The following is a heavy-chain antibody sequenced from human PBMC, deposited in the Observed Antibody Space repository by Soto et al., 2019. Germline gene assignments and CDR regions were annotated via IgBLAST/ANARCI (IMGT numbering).Heavy chain of an antibody. V-gene: IGHV1-18*01. D-gene: IGHD5-18*01. CDR3: ASDYSYGMFGY. CDR1: GYNFTSYG. J-gene: IGHJ4*02. Sequence: QVQLVQSGAEVKKPGASVKVSCKASGYNFTSYGISWVRQAPGQGLEWMGWISTDNGNTNSAQKLQGRVTMTTDTSTSIAYMELRSLRSDDTAVYYCASDYSYGMFGYWGQGTLVTVSS. CDR2: ISTDNGNT.